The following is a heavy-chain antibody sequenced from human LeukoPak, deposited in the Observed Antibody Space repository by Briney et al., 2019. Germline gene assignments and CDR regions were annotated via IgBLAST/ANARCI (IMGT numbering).Heavy chain of an antibody. CDR1: GYTFTSYD. V-gene: IGHV1-46*01. Sequence: ASVKVSCKASGYTFTSYDMHWVRQAPGQGLEWMGVINPSVGSTSYAQKFQGRVTITADASTSTAYMELSSLRSEDTAVYYCARGSYDYGDYWGQGTLVTVSS. D-gene: IGHD2-2*01. CDR2: INPSVGST. CDR3: ARGSYDYGDY. J-gene: IGHJ4*02.